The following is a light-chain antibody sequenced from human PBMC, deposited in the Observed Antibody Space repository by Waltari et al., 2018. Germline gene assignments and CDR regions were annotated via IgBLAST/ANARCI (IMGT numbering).Light chain of an antibody. CDR1: SSDVGGYNY. J-gene: IGLJ1*01. V-gene: IGLV2-11*01. CDR2: DVN. Sequence: QSALTQPRSVSGSPGQSVTISCTGTSSDVGGYNYVSWYQHHPGKAPKLIIYDVNKRPSGDPDRFSGSKSGNTASLTISGLQAEDDADYYCCSYAGSYTYVFGSGTKVTVL. CDR3: CSYAGSYTYV.